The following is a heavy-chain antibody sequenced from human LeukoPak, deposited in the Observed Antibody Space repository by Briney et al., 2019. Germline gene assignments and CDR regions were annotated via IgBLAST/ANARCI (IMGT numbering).Heavy chain of an antibody. CDR3: ARELLRTYYYDSSGYDY. J-gene: IGHJ4*02. Sequence: GGSLRLSCAASGFTFSSYAMHWVRQAPGKGLEWVAVISYDGSNKYYADSVKGRFTISRDNSKNTLYLQMNSLRAEDTAVYYCARELLRTYYYDSSGYDYWGQGTLVTVSS. V-gene: IGHV3-30-3*01. D-gene: IGHD3-22*01. CDR2: ISYDGSNK. CDR1: GFTFSSYA.